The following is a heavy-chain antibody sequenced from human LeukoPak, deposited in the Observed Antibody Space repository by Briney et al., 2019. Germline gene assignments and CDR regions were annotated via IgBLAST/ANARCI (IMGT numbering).Heavy chain of an antibody. CDR1: GFTFSSHG. CDR2: ISGSSVTT. Sequence: GGSLRLSCAASGFTFSSHGMSWGRHAPGKGLEWVSTISGSSVTTYYADSVKGRFTISRDNSKNTLYLQMNSLRAEDTAVYYCAKLDYYGNYWGQGTLVTVSS. V-gene: IGHV3-23*01. CDR3: AKLDYYGNY. J-gene: IGHJ4*02. D-gene: IGHD3-10*01.